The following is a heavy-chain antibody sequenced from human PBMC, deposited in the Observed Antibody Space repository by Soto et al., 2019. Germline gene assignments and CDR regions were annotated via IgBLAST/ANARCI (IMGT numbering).Heavy chain of an antibody. CDR3: AKGKGGSLSYLFDY. J-gene: IGHJ4*02. Sequence: EVQLLESGGGLVQPWGSLRLSCAASGFTFSSYPMSWVRQAPGKGLEWVSTISGSGGSTYYADSVKGRFTISRDNSKNTLYLQMNGLRAEVTALYSCAKGKGGSLSYLFDYWGQGTLVTVSS. CDR2: ISGSGGST. V-gene: IGHV3-23*01. CDR1: GFTFSSYP. D-gene: IGHD3-16*01.